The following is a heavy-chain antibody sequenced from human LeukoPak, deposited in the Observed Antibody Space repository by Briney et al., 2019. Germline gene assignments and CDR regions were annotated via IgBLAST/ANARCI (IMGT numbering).Heavy chain of an antibody. CDR3: AKAHTKYSSSCLNY. J-gene: IGHJ4*02. CDR1: GFTFSSYA. D-gene: IGHD6-13*01. Sequence: GGSLRLSCAASGFTFSSYAMSWVRQAPGKGLEWVSAISGSGGSTYYADTVKGRFTISRDNSKNPLYLQMNSLRAEDTAVYYCAKAHTKYSSSCLNYWGQGTLVTVSS. CDR2: ISGSGGST. V-gene: IGHV3-23*01.